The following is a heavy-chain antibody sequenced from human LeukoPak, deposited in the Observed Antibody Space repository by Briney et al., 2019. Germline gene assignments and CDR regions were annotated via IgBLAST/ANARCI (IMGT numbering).Heavy chain of an antibody. CDR2: IIPIFGTA. J-gene: IGHJ3*02. CDR3: ARDVNYDFWSGYYPGGAFDI. V-gene: IGHV1-69*13. CDR1: GGTFSSYA. D-gene: IGHD3-3*01. Sequence: ASVKVSCKASGGTFSSYAIGWVRQAPGQGLEWMGGIIPIFGTANYAQKFQGRVTITADESTSTAYMELSSLRSEDTAVYYCARDVNYDFWSGYYPGGAFDIWGQGTMVTVSS.